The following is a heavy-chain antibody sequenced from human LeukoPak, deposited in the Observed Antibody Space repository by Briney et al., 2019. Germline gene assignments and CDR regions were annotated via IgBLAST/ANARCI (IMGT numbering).Heavy chain of an antibody. V-gene: IGHV3-30-3*01. Sequence: QPGRSLRLSSAASGLTFSRYAMHWVRQAPGKGLEWVAVISYDGSNKYYADSVKGRFTISRGNSKNTLYLQMNSLRAEDTAVYYCARDTSSSGYYTFDNWGQGTLVTVSS. CDR1: GLTFSRYA. CDR3: ARDTSSSGYYTFDN. D-gene: IGHD3-22*01. CDR2: ISYDGSNK. J-gene: IGHJ4*02.